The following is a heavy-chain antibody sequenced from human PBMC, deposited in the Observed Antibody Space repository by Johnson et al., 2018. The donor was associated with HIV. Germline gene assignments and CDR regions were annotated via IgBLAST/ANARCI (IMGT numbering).Heavy chain of an antibody. Sequence: QVQLVESGGGVVQPGRSLRLSCAASGFTFTSYPMHWVRQAPGKGLEWVAVISYDGSKKYYADSVKGRLTISRDNSKNTLYLQMNSLRAEDTAVYYCAKDIGDGYNRWGAFDIWGQGTMVTVSS. V-gene: IGHV3-30-3*01. J-gene: IGHJ3*02. CDR1: GFTFTSYP. CDR3: AKDIGDGYNRWGAFDI. D-gene: IGHD5-24*01. CDR2: ISYDGSKK.